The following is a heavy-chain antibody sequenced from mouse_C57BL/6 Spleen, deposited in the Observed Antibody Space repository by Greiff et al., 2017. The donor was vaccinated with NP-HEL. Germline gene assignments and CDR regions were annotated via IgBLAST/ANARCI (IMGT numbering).Heavy chain of an antibody. CDR3: ADYYGSSPWFAY. J-gene: IGHJ3*01. V-gene: IGHV1-81*01. CDR1: GYTFTSYG. Sequence: QVQLQQSGAELARPGASVKLSCKASGYTFTSYGISWVKQRTGQGLEWIGESYPRSGNTYYNEKFKGKATLTADKSSSTAYMELRSLTSEDSAVYFCADYYGSSPWFAYWGQGTLVTVSA. CDR2: SYPRSGNT. D-gene: IGHD1-1*01.